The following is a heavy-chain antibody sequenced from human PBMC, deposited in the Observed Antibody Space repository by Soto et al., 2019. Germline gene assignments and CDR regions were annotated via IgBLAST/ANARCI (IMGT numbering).Heavy chain of an antibody. CDR2: IYWDDDK. V-gene: IGHV2-5*02. CDR1: GFSLSTTGVG. Sequence: QITLKESGPTLVKPTQTLTLTCSFSGFSLSTTGVGVGWIRQPPGKALEWLALIYWDDDKRYNPSLNSRLTITTDTSKNQVVLAMTNMDPVDTATYYCVQSRCGVDCLQSYSSHSYYGLDVWGQGTTVTVSS. CDR3: VQSRCGVDCLQSYSSHSYYGLDV. D-gene: IGHD2-21*02. J-gene: IGHJ6*02.